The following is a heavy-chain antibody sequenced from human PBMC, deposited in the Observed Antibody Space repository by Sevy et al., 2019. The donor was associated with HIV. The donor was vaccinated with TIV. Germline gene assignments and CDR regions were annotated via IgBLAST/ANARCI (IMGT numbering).Heavy chain of an antibody. CDR3: AEGGGGHYDPDEIGYYFYYYNMDV. J-gene: IGHJ6*03. Sequence: GVSLRLSCAVSGFSFDSYGMTWVRQAPGKGLEWVSGISGSGTRTYYADSVKGRFIISRDNSKNTLYLQMNSLRSEDKAIYYCAEGGGGHYDPDEIGYYFYYYNMDVWGKGTTVTVSS. V-gene: IGHV3-23*01. CDR2: ISGSGTRT. CDR1: GFSFDSYG. D-gene: IGHD3-22*01.